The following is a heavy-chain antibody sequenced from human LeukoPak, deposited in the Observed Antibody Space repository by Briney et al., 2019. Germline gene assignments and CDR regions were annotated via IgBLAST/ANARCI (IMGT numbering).Heavy chain of an antibody. D-gene: IGHD3-10*01. V-gene: IGHV4-39*01. CDR3: ARGIFYYGSGSYHDY. Sequence: PSETLSLTCTVSGGSMSSSTYYWGWIRQPPGKGLEWIGCIYYSGSTYYNPSLKSRVTISVDTSKKQFSLKLSSVTAADTAVYYCARGIFYYGSGSYHDYWGQGTLVTVSS. J-gene: IGHJ4*02. CDR2: IYYSGST. CDR1: GGSMSSSTYY.